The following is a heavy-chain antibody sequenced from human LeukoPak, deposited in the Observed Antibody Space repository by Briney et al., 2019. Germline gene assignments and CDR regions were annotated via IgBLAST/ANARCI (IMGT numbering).Heavy chain of an antibody. J-gene: IGHJ4*02. CDR2: INPSGGST. Sequence: ASVKVSCKASGYTFTSYYMRWVRQAPGQGLEWMGIINPSGGSTSYAQKFQGRVTMTRDMSTSTVYMELSSLRSEDTAVYYCARTYYYDSSGYYCCGFDYWGQGTLVTVSS. CDR3: ARTYYYDSSGYYCCGFDY. V-gene: IGHV1-46*01. CDR1: GYTFTSYY. D-gene: IGHD3-22*01.